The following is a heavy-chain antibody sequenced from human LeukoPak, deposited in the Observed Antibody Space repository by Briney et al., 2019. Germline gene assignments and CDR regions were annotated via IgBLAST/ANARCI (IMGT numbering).Heavy chain of an antibody. Sequence: KPSETLSLTCTVSGGSISSGDYYWSWIRQPPGKGLEWIGYIYYSGSTYYNPSLKSRLTISVDTSMNQFSLKLSSVTAADTAVYYCARVSAGRVDYWGQGTLVTVYS. V-gene: IGHV4-30-4*01. CDR1: GGSISSGDYY. J-gene: IGHJ4*02. CDR3: ARVSAGRVDY. CDR2: IYYSGST.